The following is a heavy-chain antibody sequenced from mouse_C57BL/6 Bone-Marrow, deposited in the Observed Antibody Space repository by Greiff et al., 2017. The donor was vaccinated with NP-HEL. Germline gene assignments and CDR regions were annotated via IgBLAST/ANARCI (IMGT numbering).Heavy chain of an antibody. Sequence: VQLQQPGAELVMPGASVKLSCKASGYTFTSYWMHWVKQRPGQGLEWIGEIDPSDSYTNYNQKFKGKSTLTVDKSSSTAYMQLSSLTSEDSEVYYCARSRYDGSSWWYFDVWGTGTTVTVSS. J-gene: IGHJ1*03. CDR2: IDPSDSYT. CDR3: ARSRYDGSSWWYFDV. D-gene: IGHD1-1*01. CDR1: GYTFTSYW. V-gene: IGHV1-69*01.